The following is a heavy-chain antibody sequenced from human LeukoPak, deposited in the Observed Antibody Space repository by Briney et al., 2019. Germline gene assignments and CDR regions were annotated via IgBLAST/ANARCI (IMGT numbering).Heavy chain of an antibody. D-gene: IGHD2-15*01. CDR3: ARQGEGGPRGYGAFDI. J-gene: IGHJ3*02. CDR2: IYPGDSDT. V-gene: IGHV5-51*01. CDR1: GYSFSTYW. Sequence: GESLKISCKGSGYSFSTYWLGWVRQMPGEGLEWMGIIYPGDSDTKYSPSFQGQVTFSADKSITTAYLQWNSLKASDTAMYYCARQGEGGPRGYGAFDIWGQGTMVTVSS.